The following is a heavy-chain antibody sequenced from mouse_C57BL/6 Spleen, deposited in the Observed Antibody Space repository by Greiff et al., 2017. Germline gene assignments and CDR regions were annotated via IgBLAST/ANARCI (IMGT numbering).Heavy chain of an antibody. CDR2: IDPENGDT. CDR3: TTAYYSNYEGAY. CDR1: GFNIKDDY. D-gene: IGHD2-5*01. V-gene: IGHV14-4*01. Sequence: VHVKQSGAELVRPGASVKLSCTASGFNIKDDYMHWVKQRPEQGLEWIGWIDPENGDTEYASKFQGKATITANTSSNTAYLQLSSLTSEDTAVYYCTTAYYSNYEGAYWGQGTLVTVSA. J-gene: IGHJ3*01.